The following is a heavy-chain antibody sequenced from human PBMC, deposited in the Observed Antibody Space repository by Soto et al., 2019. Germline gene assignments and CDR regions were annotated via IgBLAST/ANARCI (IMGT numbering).Heavy chain of an antibody. D-gene: IGHD6-13*01. Sequence: ASVKVSCKASGGTFSSYDISWVRQAPGRGLEWMGGIIPIFGTANYAQKFQGRVTITADESTSTAYMELSSLRSEDTAVYYCARDRSPSSFYYYYGMDVWGQGXTVTVYS. CDR3: ARDRSPSSFYYYYGMDV. CDR2: IIPIFGTA. CDR1: GGTFSSYD. J-gene: IGHJ6*02. V-gene: IGHV1-69*13.